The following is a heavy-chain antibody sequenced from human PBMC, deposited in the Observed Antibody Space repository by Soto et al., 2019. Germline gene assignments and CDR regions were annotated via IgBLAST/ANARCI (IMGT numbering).Heavy chain of an antibody. CDR3: ARENRNYYDGYYFDY. CDR2: IYYSGST. J-gene: IGHJ4*02. CDR1: GGSISSGDYY. V-gene: IGHV4-30-4*01. Sequence: SETLSLTCTVSGGSISSGDYYWSWIRQPPGKGLEWIGYIYYSGSTYYNPSLKSRVTISVDTSKNQFSLKLSSVTAADTAVYYCARENRNYYDGYYFDYWGQGTLVTVSS. D-gene: IGHD3-22*01.